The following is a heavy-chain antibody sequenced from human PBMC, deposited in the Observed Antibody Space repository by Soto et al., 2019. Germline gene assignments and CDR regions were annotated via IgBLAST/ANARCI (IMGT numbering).Heavy chain of an antibody. CDR1: GFPFSSYP. Sequence: QVQLVESGGGVVQPGRSLRLSCTASGFPFSSYPMHWVRRAPGKGLEWVAVIAYDGSNDHYADSVKGRFTTSRDNSKDTLYLQMSSLRVDDTAVYYCVRDLASRSDYWGQGTLVTVSS. V-gene: IGHV3-30-3*01. CDR2: IAYDGSND. D-gene: IGHD2-2*01. J-gene: IGHJ4*02. CDR3: VRDLASRSDY.